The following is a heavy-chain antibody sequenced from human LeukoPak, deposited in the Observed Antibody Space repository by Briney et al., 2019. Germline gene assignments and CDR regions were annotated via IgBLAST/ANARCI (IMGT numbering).Heavy chain of an antibody. CDR3: AREVATMVQGVIIPADY. CDR2: IWYDGSNK. D-gene: IGHD3-10*01. CDR1: GFTFSSYG. J-gene: IGHJ4*02. V-gene: IGHV3-33*01. Sequence: GGSLRLSCAASGFTFSSYGMHWVRQAPGKGLEWVAVIWYDGSNKYYADSVKGRFTISRDNSKNTLYLQMNSLRAEDTAVYYCAREVATMVQGVIIPADYWGQGTLVTVSS.